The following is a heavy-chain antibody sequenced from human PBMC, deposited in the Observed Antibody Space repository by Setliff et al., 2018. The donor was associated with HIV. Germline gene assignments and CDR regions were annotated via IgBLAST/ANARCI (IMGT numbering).Heavy chain of an antibody. Sequence: PSETLSLTCTVSGGSISSGSYYWSWIRQPAGKGLEWIGRIYASGSTNYNPSLKRRVTISVDTSKNQFSLKLSSVTAADTAVYYCARVGQQLATYYFDYWGQGTLVTVSS. CDR2: IYASGST. J-gene: IGHJ4*02. V-gene: IGHV4-61*02. CDR1: GGSISSGSYY. CDR3: ARVGQQLATYYFDY. D-gene: IGHD6-13*01.